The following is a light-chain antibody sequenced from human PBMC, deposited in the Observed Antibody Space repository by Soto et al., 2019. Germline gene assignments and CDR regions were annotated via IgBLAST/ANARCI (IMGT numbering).Light chain of an antibody. CDR1: SSDVGSYNL. CDR3: CSYAGSSSRVV. J-gene: IGLJ2*01. V-gene: IGLV2-23*02. CDR2: EVS. Sequence: QSALTQPASVSGSPGQSITISCTGTSSDVGSYNLVSWYQQHPGKAPQLMIYEVSKRPSGVSNRFSGSKSGNTASLTISGLQAEDEADYYCCSYAGSSSRVVFGGGTKLTVL.